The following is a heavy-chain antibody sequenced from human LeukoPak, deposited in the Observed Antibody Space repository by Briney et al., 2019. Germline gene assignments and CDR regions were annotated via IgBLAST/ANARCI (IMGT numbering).Heavy chain of an antibody. Sequence: GGSLRLSCAASGFTFSSYAMSWVRKAPGKGLEWVSAISGSGGSTYYADSVKGRFNISRDNSKNTLYLQMNSLRAEDTAVYYCAKEGLNYYDSSGYYDYWGQGTLVTVSS. J-gene: IGHJ4*02. CDR1: GFTFSSYA. D-gene: IGHD3-22*01. V-gene: IGHV3-23*01. CDR2: ISGSGGST. CDR3: AKEGLNYYDSSGYYDY.